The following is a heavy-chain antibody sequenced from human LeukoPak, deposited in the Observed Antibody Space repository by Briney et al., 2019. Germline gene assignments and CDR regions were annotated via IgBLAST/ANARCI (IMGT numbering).Heavy chain of an antibody. CDR1: GYTFTSYF. CDR3: ARESIAARTLDY. D-gene: IGHD6-6*01. J-gene: IGHJ4*02. CDR2: INPSGGST. V-gene: IGHV1-46*01. Sequence: ASVKVSCKASGYTFTSYFMHWVRQAPGQGLEWMGIINPSGGSTSYAQKFQGRVTMTRDTSTSTVYMELSSLRSEDTAVYYCARESIAARTLDYWGQGTLVTVSS.